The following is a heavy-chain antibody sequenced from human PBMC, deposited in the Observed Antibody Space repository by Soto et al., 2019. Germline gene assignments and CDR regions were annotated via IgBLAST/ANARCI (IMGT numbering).Heavy chain of an antibody. CDR2: ISYDGSNK. V-gene: IGHV3-30*18. CDR1: GFTFSSYG. J-gene: IGHJ6*03. D-gene: IGHD2-2*01. CDR3: AKGYCSSTSCYRTYYYYMDV. Sequence: GGSLRLSCAASGFTFSSYGMHWVRQAPGKGLEWVAVISYDGSNKYYADSVKGRFTISRDNSKNTLYLQMNSLRAEDTAVYYCAKGYCSSTSCYRTYYYYMDVWGKGTTVTVSS.